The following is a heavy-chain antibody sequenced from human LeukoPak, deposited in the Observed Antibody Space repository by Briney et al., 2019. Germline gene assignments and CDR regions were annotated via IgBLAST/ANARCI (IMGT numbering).Heavy chain of an antibody. CDR3: ASLQQLGRKHDY. V-gene: IGHV3-20*04. D-gene: IGHD6-13*01. CDR1: GFTFDDYG. CDR2: INWNGGST. J-gene: IGHJ4*02. Sequence: GGSLRLSCAASGFTFDDYGMSWVRQAPGKGLEWVSGINWNGGSTGYADPVKGRFTISRDNAKNSLYLQMNSLRAEDTAVYYCASLQQLGRKHDYWGQGTLVTVSS.